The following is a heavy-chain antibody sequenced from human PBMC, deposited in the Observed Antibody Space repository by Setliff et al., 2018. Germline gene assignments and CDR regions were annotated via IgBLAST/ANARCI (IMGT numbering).Heavy chain of an antibody. Sequence: GESLKISCKASGYSFTTYWIAWVRQMPGKGLEWMGVIYPGDYDTSYSPSFQGRVTISVDTSKNQFSLKLSSVTAADTAVYYCARHTIAMSTIISYFDYWGQGTLVTVSS. D-gene: IGHD3-10*01. J-gene: IGHJ4*02. CDR3: ARHTIAMSTIISYFDY. CDR1: GYSFTTYW. V-gene: IGHV5-51*01. CDR2: IYPGDYDT.